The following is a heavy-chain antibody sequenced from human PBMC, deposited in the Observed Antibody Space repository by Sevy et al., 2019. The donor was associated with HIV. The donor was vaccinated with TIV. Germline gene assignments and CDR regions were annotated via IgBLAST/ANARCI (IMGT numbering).Heavy chain of an antibody. J-gene: IGHJ5*02. CDR3: VRDKEVGASILDA. CDR1: GFNFRNFW. D-gene: IGHD1-26*01. CDR2: IKQDGSEA. Sequence: GGSLRLSCVASGFNFRNFWMSWVRQAPGKGLECVADIKQDGSEANYMESVKGRFTISRDNAKNSLYLQMNSLRDEDTAMYFCVRDKEVGASILDAWGQGTPVTVSS. V-gene: IGHV3-7*03.